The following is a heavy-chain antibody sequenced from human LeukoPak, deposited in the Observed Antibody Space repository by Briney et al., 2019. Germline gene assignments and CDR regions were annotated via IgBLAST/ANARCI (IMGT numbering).Heavy chain of an antibody. Sequence: SETLSLTCAVYGGSFSGYYWSWIRQAPGKGLEWIGEINHSGSTNYNPSLKSRVTISVDTSKNQFSLKLSSVTAADTAVYYCARGEEWELLYGYWGQGTLVTVSS. D-gene: IGHD1-26*01. CDR1: GGSFSGYY. J-gene: IGHJ4*02. CDR3: ARGEEWELLYGY. V-gene: IGHV4-34*01. CDR2: INHSGST.